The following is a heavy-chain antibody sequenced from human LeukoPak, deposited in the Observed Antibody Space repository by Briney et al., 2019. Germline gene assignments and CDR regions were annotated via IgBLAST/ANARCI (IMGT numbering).Heavy chain of an antibody. CDR3: ARNQVTTVGTPVHTFDY. J-gene: IGHJ4*02. D-gene: IGHD4-23*01. CDR2: IYTSGST. V-gene: IGHV4-61*02. CDR1: GGSISSGSYY. Sequence: SETLSLTCTVSGGSISSGSYYWSWIRQPAGKGLEWIGRIYTSGSTYYNPSLRSRVTISVDTSKNQFSLKLSSVTAADTAVYYCARNQVTTVGTPVHTFDYWGQGTLVTVSS.